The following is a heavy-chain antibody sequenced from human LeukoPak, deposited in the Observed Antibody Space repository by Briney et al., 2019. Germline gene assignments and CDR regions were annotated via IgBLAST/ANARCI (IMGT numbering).Heavy chain of an antibody. V-gene: IGHV4-39*01. J-gene: IGHJ6*03. CDR3: ARLAYSSSSWVYYYYYYMDV. D-gene: IGHD6-6*01. CDR1: GGSISSSSYY. CDR2: IYYSGST. Sequence: SETLSLTCTVSGGSISSSSYYWGWIRQPPGKGLEWIGSIYYSGSTYYNPSLKSRVTISVDTSKNQFSLKLSSVTAADTAVYYCARLAYSSSSWVYYYYYYMDVWGKGTTVTVSS.